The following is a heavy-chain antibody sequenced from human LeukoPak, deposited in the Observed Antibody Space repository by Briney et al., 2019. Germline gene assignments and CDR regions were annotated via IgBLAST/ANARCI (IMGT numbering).Heavy chain of an antibody. J-gene: IGHJ6*03. V-gene: IGHV3-20*04. D-gene: IGHD5-18*01. CDR2: INWNGGST. Sequence: RPGGSLRLSCAASGFTFDDYGMSWVRQAPGKGLEWVSGINWNGGSTGYADSVKGRFTISRDNAKNSLYLQMNSLRAEDTALYYCASDRGYTYSYGYFSSYYYYYMDVWGKGTTVTVSS. CDR1: GFTFDDYG. CDR3: ASDRGYTYSYGYFSSYYYYYMDV.